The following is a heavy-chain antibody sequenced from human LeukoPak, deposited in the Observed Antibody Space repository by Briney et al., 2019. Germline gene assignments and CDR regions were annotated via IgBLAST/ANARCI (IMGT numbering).Heavy chain of an antibody. J-gene: IGHJ3*02. CDR3: AKDDRAYYDSHAFDI. CDR2: ISGSGGST. Sequence: GGSLRLSCAASGFTFSSYGMSWVRQAPGKGLEWVSAISGSGGSTYYADSVKGRFTISRDNSKNTLYLQMNSLRAEDTAVYYCAKDDRAYYDSHAFDIWGQGTMVTVSS. V-gene: IGHV3-23*01. CDR1: GFTFSSYG. D-gene: IGHD3-22*01.